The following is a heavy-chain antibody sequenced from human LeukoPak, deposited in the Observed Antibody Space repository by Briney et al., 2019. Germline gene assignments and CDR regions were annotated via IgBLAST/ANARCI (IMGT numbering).Heavy chain of an antibody. D-gene: IGHD5-24*01. CDR2: IRYDESYK. V-gene: IGHV3-30*02. Sequence: GGSLRLSCAASGFTFSTYWMSWVRQAPGKGLEWVAFIRYDESYKYYADSVKGRFTISRDNSKNTLYLQMNSLRAEDTAVYFCAKDKGWRDGPLDYWGQGTLATVSS. CDR1: GFTFSTYW. J-gene: IGHJ4*02. CDR3: AKDKGWRDGPLDY.